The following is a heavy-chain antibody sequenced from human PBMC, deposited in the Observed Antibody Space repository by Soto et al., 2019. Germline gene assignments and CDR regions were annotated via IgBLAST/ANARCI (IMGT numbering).Heavy chain of an antibody. J-gene: IGHJ5*02. Sequence: EVQLVQSGAEVKKPGESLRISCKGSGYSFTSYWISWVRQMPGKGLEWMGRIDPSDSYTNYSPSFQGHVTISADKSISTAYLQWSSLKASDTAMYYCARAKIAVAGTLWFDPWGQGTLVTVSS. CDR1: GYSFTSYW. V-gene: IGHV5-10-1*03. CDR2: IDPSDSYT. D-gene: IGHD6-19*01. CDR3: ARAKIAVAGTLWFDP.